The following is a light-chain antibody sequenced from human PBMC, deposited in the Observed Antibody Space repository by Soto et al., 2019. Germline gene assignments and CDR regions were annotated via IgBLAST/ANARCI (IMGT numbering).Light chain of an antibody. CDR2: DVS. CDR3: SSYTSSSTVV. V-gene: IGLV2-14*01. Sequence: QSALTQPASVSGSPGQSITISCTGNSSDVGGYNYVSWYQQHPGKAPKLMIYDVSNRPSGVSNRFPGSKSGNTASLTISGLQAEDEADYYCSSYTSSSTVVFGGGTKLTVL. CDR1: SSDVGGYNY. J-gene: IGLJ2*01.